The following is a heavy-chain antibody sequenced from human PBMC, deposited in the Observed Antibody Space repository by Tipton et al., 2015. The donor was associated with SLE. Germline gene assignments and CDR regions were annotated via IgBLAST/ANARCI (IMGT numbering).Heavy chain of an antibody. J-gene: IGHJ4*02. V-gene: IGHV3-30*04. CDR1: GFTFSSYA. CDR3: ARHDLCRLDY. CDR2: ISYDGSNK. Sequence: QVQLVQSGGGVVQPGRSLRLSCAASGFTFSSYAMHWVRQAPGKGLEWMAVISYDGSNKYYADSVKGRFTISRDNSKNTLYLQMNSLRAEDTALFNCARHDLCRLDYWRQGTLVT. D-gene: IGHD1-1*01.